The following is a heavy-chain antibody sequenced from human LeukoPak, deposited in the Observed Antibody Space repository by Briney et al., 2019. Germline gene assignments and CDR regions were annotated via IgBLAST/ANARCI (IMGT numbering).Heavy chain of an antibody. D-gene: IGHD6-25*01. CDR3: ARVSGAYYYGMDV. J-gene: IGHJ6*02. CDR1: GFTVSSNY. V-gene: IGHV3-66*01. CDR2: IYSGGST. Sequence: GGSLRLSCAASGFTVSSNYMSWVRQAPGKGLEWVSVIYSGGSTYYADSVKGRFTISRDNSKNTLYLQMNSLRAEDTAVYYCARVSGAYYYGMDVWGQGTTVTVSS.